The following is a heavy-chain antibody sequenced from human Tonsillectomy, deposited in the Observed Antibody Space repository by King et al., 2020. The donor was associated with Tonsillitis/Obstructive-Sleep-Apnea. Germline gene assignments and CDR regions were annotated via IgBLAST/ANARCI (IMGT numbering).Heavy chain of an antibody. D-gene: IGHD3-3*01. CDR1: GITFSSYG. CDR3: ARGHSFVYSYYYMDV. J-gene: IGHJ6*03. CDR2: IWNDGSKE. V-gene: IGHV3-33*01. Sequence: VQLVESGGGVVQPGRSLRLSCGASGITFSSYGMYWVRQTPGKGLEWVATIWNDGSKEYYADSVKGRFTVSRDNSKYTLYLHMNSLRVEDTAVYYCARGHSFVYSYYYMDVWGTGTTVTVSS.